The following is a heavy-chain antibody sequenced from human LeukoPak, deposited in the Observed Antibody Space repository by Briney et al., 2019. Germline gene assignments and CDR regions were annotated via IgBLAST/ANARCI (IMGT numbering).Heavy chain of an antibody. CDR1: GGSISSYY. V-gene: IGHV4-59*01. CDR2: SHYSRRT. J-gene: IGHJ6*03. D-gene: IGHD5-18*01. Sequence: SATLSLTCRVSGGSISSYYWSWIRPPPGKGLEWIGYSHYSRRTNYNPSLKSRVTISVDTSKNQFSLKVSSVTAADTAVYYCAREKVDTAIVTSPRKDYYYMDVGGKGTTVTVSS. CDR3: AREKVDTAIVTSPRKDYYYMDV.